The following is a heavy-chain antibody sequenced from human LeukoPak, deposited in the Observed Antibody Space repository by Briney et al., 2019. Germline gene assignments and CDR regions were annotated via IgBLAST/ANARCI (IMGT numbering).Heavy chain of an antibody. D-gene: IGHD2-15*01. J-gene: IGHJ6*03. V-gene: IGHV1-2*02. CDR3: AREGRKSRGIDIVRKKERGYYYMDV. CDR2: MNPNSGGT. Sequence: ASVKVSCKASGYTFTGYYMHWVRQAPGQGLEWMGWMNPNSGGTNYAQKFQVRGTMTRDTSISTAYMELSRLRSDDTAVYYCAREGRKSRGIDIVRKKERGYYYMDVWGKGTTVTVSS. CDR1: GYTFTGYY.